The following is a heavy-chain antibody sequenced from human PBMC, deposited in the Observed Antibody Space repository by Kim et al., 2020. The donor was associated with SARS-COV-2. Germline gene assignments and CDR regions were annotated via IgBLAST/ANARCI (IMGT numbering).Heavy chain of an antibody. CDR2: IYGSDSDT. V-gene: IGHV5-51*01. D-gene: IGHD1-20*01. J-gene: IGHJ4*01. Sequence: GESLKISCQGAGYSFTSYWIGWLRQIPGKGPEWMGIIYGSDSDTRYSPSFQGQVTISADRSINTAYLQWNSLKASDTATYYCARLAYNMLYFDYWGQGNLVTVSS. CDR3: ARLAYNMLYFDY. CDR1: GYSFTSYW.